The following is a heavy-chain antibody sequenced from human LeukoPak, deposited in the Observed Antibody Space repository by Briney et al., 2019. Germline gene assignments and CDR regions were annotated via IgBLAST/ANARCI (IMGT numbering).Heavy chain of an antibody. D-gene: IGHD3-22*01. CDR1: GYTFTGYY. J-gene: IGHJ6*03. CDR2: ISAYNGNT. V-gene: IGHV1-18*04. Sequence: ASVKVSCKASGYTFTGYYMHWVRQAPGQGLEWMGWISAYNGNTNYAQKLQGRVTMTTDTSTSTAYMELRSLRSDDTAVYYCARDRGYYDSSGYYYYYYMDVWGKGTTVTVSS. CDR3: ARDRGYYDSSGYYYYYYMDV.